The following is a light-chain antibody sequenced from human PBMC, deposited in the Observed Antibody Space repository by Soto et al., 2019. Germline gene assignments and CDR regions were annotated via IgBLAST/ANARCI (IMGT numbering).Light chain of an antibody. CDR2: GAS. CDR3: QQYGGSPPKLT. CDR1: QSVRSSY. Sequence: EVVLTQSPGTLSLPPGERATLSCRASQSVRSSYLAWYQQKPGQAPRLLIYGASSRATGIPDRFSGSGSETDFTITISRLEPEDSAVYYCQQYGGSPPKLTFGGGTKVEIK. V-gene: IGKV3-20*01. J-gene: IGKJ4*01.